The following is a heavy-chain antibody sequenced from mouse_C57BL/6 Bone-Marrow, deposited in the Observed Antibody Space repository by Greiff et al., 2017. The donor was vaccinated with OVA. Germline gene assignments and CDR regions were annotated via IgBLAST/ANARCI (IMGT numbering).Heavy chain of an antibody. CDR3: ASEGWDDFDY. CDR1: GYSFTGYY. CDR2: INPSTGGT. D-gene: IGHD3-3*01. J-gene: IGHJ2*01. V-gene: IGHV1-42*01. Sequence: EVHLVESGPELVKPGASVKISCKASGYSFTGYYMNWVKQSPEKSLEWIGEINPSTGGTTYNQKFKAKATLTVDKSSSTAYMQLKSLTSEDSAVYYCASEGWDDFDYWGQGTTLTVSS.